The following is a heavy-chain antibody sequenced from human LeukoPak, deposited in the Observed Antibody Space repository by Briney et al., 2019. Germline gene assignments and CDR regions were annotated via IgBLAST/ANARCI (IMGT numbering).Heavy chain of an antibody. CDR3: TRERNNGWDS. CDR1: GFTFSTYA. V-gene: IGHV3-74*01. Sequence: GGSLRLSCAASGFTFSTYAMSWVRQAPGKGLEWVSRVNSDRRSVAYADSVQGRFTISTDNTKNTVYLQMDSLRAEDTAVYYCTRERNNGWDSWGQGTLVSVSS. J-gene: IGHJ4*02. D-gene: IGHD6-19*01. CDR2: VNSDRRSV.